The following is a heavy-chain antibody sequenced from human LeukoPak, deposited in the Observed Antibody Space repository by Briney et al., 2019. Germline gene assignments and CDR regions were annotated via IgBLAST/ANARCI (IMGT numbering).Heavy chain of an antibody. Sequence: ASETLSLTCAVYDGSFSGYYWSWIRQPPGKGLEWIGEINHSGSTNYNPSLKSRVTISVDTSKNQFSLKLSSVTAADTAVYYCARGCEEMNRNTRAEFDYWGQGTLVTVSS. CDR3: ARGCEEMNRNTRAEFDY. V-gene: IGHV4-34*01. D-gene: IGHD1/OR15-1a*01. CDR2: INHSGST. CDR1: DGSFSGYY. J-gene: IGHJ4*02.